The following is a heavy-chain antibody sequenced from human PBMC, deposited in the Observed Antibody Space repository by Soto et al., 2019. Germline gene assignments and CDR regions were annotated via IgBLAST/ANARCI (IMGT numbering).Heavy chain of an antibody. J-gene: IGHJ3*02. CDR3: ARDFGDYIDAFDT. CDR1: GGSISGSPYY. Sequence: SETLSLTCTASGGSISGSPYYWGWIRQTPGKGLEWIGSVYYSGSGYYNPSLRSRITISVGASRNQFSLKLRSVTAADTAVYYCARDFGDYIDAFDTWGQGTKVTVSS. CDR2: VYYSGSG. V-gene: IGHV4-39*02. D-gene: IGHD4-17*01.